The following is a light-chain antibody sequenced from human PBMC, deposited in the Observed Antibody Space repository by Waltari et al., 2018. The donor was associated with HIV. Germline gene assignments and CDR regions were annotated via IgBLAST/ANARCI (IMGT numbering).Light chain of an antibody. Sequence: QSALTQPPSASGSPGQSVTISCTGSSSDIGGYRFVSWYQQHPGKAPKLMIYEVSTRPSGVPARFSGSKSGNTASLTVSGLQAEDEADYFCSSYAANNDILFGGGTKLTVL. CDR3: SSYAANNDIL. V-gene: IGLV2-8*01. CDR2: EVS. CDR1: SSDIGGYRF. J-gene: IGLJ3*02.